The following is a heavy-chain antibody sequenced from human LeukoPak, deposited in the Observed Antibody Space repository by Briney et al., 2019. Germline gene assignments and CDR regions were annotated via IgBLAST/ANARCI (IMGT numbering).Heavy chain of an antibody. V-gene: IGHV1-69*05. J-gene: IGHJ4*02. CDR2: IIPIFGTA. D-gene: IGHD6-13*01. Sequence: ASVKVSCKASGGTFSSYAISWVRQAPGQGLEWMGGIIPIFGTANYAQKFQGRVTITTDESTSTAYMELGSLRSEDTAVYYCARDRGIAAAVDLFDYWGQGTLVTVSS. CDR3: ARDRGIAAAVDLFDY. CDR1: GGTFSSYA.